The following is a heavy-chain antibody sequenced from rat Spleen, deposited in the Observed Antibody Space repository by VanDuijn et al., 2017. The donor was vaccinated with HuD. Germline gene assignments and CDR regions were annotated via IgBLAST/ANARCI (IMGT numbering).Heavy chain of an antibody. CDR2: ISTGGGHT. CDR1: GLTFSNYG. V-gene: IGHV5-27*01. Sequence: EVQLVESGGGLVQPGRSLKLSCVASGLTFSNYGMAWVRQAPRKGLEWVAYISTGGGHTYYRDSVKGRFTISRDDAKSTLYLQMDNLRSEDTATYHCTTVHDNWFAYWGQGTLVTVSS. CDR3: TTVHDNWFAY. J-gene: IGHJ3*01.